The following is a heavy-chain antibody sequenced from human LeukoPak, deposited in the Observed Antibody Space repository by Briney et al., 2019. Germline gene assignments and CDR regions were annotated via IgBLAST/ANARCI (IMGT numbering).Heavy chain of an antibody. CDR1: GGSISSGCYY. CDR2: IYYSGST. D-gene: IGHD6-13*01. J-gene: IGHJ6*03. Sequence: SETLSLTCTVSGGSISSGCYYWGWIRQSPGKGLEWIGSIYYSGSTYYNPSLKSRVTISVDTSKNHFSLKLSSATAADTAVYYCARVLAAAGRRAYYYYMDVWGKGPRSPSP. V-gene: IGHV4-39*02. CDR3: ARVLAAAGRRAYYYYMDV.